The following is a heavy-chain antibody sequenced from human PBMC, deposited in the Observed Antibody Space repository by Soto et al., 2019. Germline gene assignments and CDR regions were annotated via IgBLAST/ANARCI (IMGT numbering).Heavy chain of an antibody. CDR3: AAATTVTTSEAAFDI. CDR2: ISAYNGNT. J-gene: IGHJ3*02. Sequence: ASVKVSCKASGYTFTSYGISWVRQAPGQGLEWKGWISAYNGNTNYAQKLQERVTITRDMSTSTAYMELSSLRSEDTVVYYCAAATTVTTSEAAFDIWGQGTMVTVSS. D-gene: IGHD4-17*01. CDR1: GYTFTSYG. V-gene: IGHV1-18*01.